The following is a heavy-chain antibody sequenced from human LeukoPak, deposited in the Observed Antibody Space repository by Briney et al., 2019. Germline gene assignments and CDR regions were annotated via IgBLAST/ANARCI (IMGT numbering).Heavy chain of an antibody. CDR2: INPSGGST. J-gene: IGHJ3*02. Sequence: ASVKVSCTPSGYTFTSYYMHWVRQAPGQGLEWMGIINPSGGSTSYAQKFQGRVTMTRDTSTSTVYMELSSLRSEDTAVYYCARPLPNHDAFDIWGQGTMVTVSS. D-gene: IGHD1-14*01. V-gene: IGHV1-46*01. CDR3: ARPLPNHDAFDI. CDR1: GYTFTSYY.